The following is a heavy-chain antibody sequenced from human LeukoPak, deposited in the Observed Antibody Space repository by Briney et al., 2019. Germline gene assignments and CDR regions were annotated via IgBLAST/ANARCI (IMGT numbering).Heavy chain of an antibody. D-gene: IGHD4/OR15-4a*01. CDR2: TVGGGSPNT. J-gene: IGHJ3*02. CDR3: AKVSLNMVNDAFDI. V-gene: IGHV3-23*01. CDR1: GFTFGDYA. Sequence: GGSLRLSCTASGFTFGDYAMTWVRQAPGKGLEWVSATVGGGSPNTYHADSVKGRFTISRDNSKNTLYLQMNSLRAEDTAMYYCAKVSLNMVNDAFDIWSQGTMVSVSS.